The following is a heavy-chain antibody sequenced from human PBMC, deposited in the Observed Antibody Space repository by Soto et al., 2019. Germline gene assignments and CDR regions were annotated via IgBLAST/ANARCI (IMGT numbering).Heavy chain of an antibody. Sequence: QITLKESGPTLVKPTQTLTLTCTFSGFSLSTSGVGVGWIRQPPGKALEWLALIYWDDDKRYSPSLKSRLTINKDTSKHQVVLTMTNMDPVDTATYYCAHIRYFAYFDYWGQGTLVTVSS. J-gene: IGHJ4*02. V-gene: IGHV2-5*02. CDR2: IYWDDDK. CDR3: AHIRYFAYFDY. D-gene: IGHD3-9*01. CDR1: GFSLSTSGVG.